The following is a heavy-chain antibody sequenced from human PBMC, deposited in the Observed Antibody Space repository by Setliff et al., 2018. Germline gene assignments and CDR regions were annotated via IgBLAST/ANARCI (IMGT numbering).Heavy chain of an antibody. V-gene: IGHV3-21*01. J-gene: IGHJ6*03. CDR1: GFTFSSYS. CDR2: IRSSSSYI. Sequence: RLSCAASGFTFSSYSMNWVRQAPGKGLEWVSSIRSSSSYIYYADSVKGRFTISRDNAKNSLYLQMNSLRAEDTAVCYGAKDIVVVPAATFDFWSGSYYMDVWGKGTTVTVS. CDR3: AKDIVVVPAATFDFWSGSYYMDV. D-gene: IGHD2-2*01.